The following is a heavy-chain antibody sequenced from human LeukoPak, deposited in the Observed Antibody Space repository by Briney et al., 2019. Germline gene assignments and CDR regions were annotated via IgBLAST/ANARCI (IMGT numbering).Heavy chain of an antibody. Sequence: PGRSLRLSCAASGFTFSSYGMHWVSQAPGKGPEWVAVIWYDGSNKYYADSVKGRFIISRDNSKNTLYLQMNSLRAEDTAVYYCARDDLRWGYSFDHWGQGTLVTVSS. J-gene: IGHJ4*02. CDR3: ARDDLRWGYSFDH. V-gene: IGHV3-33*01. CDR2: IWYDGSNK. CDR1: GFTFSSYG. D-gene: IGHD4-23*01.